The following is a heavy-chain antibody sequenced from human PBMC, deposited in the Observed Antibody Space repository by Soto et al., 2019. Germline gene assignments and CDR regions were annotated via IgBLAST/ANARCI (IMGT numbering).Heavy chain of an antibody. CDR3: ARGRIAVAGMALDWFDP. D-gene: IGHD6-19*01. CDR2: IYYSGST. CDR1: GGSISSYY. J-gene: IGHJ5*02. V-gene: IGHV4-59*01. Sequence: SETLSLTCTVSGGSISSYYWSWIRQPPGMGLEWIGYIYYSGSTNYNPSLKSRVTISVDTSKNQFSLKLSSVTAADTAVYYCARGRIAVAGMALDWFDPWGQGTLVTVSS.